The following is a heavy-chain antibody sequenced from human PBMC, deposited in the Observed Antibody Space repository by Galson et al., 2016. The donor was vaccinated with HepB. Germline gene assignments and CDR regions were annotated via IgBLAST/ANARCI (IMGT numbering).Heavy chain of an antibody. J-gene: IGHJ4*02. D-gene: IGHD5-12*01. CDR1: GFTFGPHS. Sequence: SLRLSCAASGFTFGPHSMHWIRQSPREGLQWVSLITGDRANAYYAYSVKGRFTITRDNRKNSLYLQMNSLRTEDTALYYCARDHGGYDGFDNWGQGTLVTVSS. CDR3: ARDHGGYDGFDN. V-gene: IGHV3-43*01. CDR2: ITGDRANA.